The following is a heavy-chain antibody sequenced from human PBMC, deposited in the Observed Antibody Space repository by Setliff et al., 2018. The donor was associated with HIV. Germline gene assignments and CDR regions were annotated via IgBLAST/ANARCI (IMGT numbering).Heavy chain of an antibody. V-gene: IGHV3-15*04. CDR1: GFIFSKSC. CDR2: MASRHDGGTT. Sequence: PGGSLRLSCAASGFIFSKSCMSWVRQAPGKGLEWLGRMASRHDGGTTDYAAPVRGRFTFSRDDSTNTLYLQMNNLKIEDTAVYYCVTDDKVAFDVWGRGTMVTVSS. CDR3: VTDDKVAFDV. J-gene: IGHJ3*01.